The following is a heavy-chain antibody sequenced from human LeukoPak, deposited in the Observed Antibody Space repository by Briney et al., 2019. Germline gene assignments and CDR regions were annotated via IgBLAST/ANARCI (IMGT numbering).Heavy chain of an antibody. Sequence: SETLSLTCTVSGGSISSSSYYWGWIRQPPGKGLEWIGSIYYSGSTYYNPSLKSRVTISVDTSKNQFSLKLSSVTAADTAVYYCARRETGTTDFDPWGQGTLVTVSS. D-gene: IGHD1-1*01. CDR1: GGSISSSSYY. J-gene: IGHJ5*02. CDR3: ARRETGTTDFDP. V-gene: IGHV4-39*01. CDR2: IYYSGST.